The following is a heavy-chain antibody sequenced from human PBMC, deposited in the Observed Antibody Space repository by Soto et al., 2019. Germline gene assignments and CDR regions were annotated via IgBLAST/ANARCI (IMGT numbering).Heavy chain of an antibody. Sequence: VGSLRLSCAASGFTFSSYAMHWVRQAPGKGLEWVAVISYDGSNKYYADSVKGRFTISRDNSKNTLYLQMNSLRAEDTAVYYCARDMWIQLWDYWGQGTLVT. V-gene: IGHV3-30-3*01. CDR3: ARDMWIQLWDY. CDR2: ISYDGSNK. J-gene: IGHJ4*02. D-gene: IGHD5-18*01. CDR1: GFTFSSYA.